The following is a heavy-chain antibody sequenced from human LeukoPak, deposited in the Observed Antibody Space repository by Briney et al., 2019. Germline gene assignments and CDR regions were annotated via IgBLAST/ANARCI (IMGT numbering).Heavy chain of an antibody. J-gene: IGHJ4*02. Sequence: ASVTVSCTASGYTFTSYDIDWVRQATGQGLEWMGWMKPNSGNTGYAQKFQGRVTMTRNTSISTAYMELSSLRSEDTAVYYCARGVRFGELLDYWGQGTLVTVSS. V-gene: IGHV1-8*01. CDR3: ARGVRFGELLDY. D-gene: IGHD3-10*01. CDR2: MKPNSGNT. CDR1: GYTFTSYD.